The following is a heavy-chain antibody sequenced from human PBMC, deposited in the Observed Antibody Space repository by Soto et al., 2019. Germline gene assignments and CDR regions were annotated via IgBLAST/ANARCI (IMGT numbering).Heavy chain of an antibody. J-gene: IGHJ4*02. CDR1: GYTFTSYD. CDR3: ARSTNDYGDRH. V-gene: IGHV1-8*01. CDR2: MNPNSGNT. Sequence: QVQLMQSGAEVKKPGASVKVSCKASGYTFTSYDINWVRQATGQGLEWMGWMNPNSGNTGYAQKFQGRVTMTRNTSTITAYMELSSMRSEDTAVYYCARSTNDYGDRHWGQGTLVTVSS. D-gene: IGHD4-17*01.